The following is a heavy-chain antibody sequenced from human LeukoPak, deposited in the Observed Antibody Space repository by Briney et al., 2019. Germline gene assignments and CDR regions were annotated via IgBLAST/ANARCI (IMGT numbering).Heavy chain of an antibody. V-gene: IGHV3-23*01. CDR3: AKGAVESLDYYFYMEV. D-gene: IGHD4/OR15-4a*01. Sequence: GGSLRLSCVASGLTFSSYAMNWVRQAPGKGLQWVSSISGSGGTAYVADSVKGRFTISRDNSKNTLFLEMNSLRVEDTALYYCAKGAVESLDYYFYMEVWGTGTTVTVSS. J-gene: IGHJ6*03. CDR1: GLTFSSYA. CDR2: ISGSGGTA.